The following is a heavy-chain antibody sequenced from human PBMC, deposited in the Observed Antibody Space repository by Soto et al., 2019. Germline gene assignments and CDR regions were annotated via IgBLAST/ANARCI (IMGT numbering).Heavy chain of an antibody. D-gene: IGHD3-22*01. J-gene: IGHJ4*02. CDR3: AKARESMIVVVGFDY. Sequence: GGSLRLSCVASEFTFSNYAMSWVRQAPGKGLEWVSGISGNDDSTYYADSVKGRCIISRDNSKNTLDLQMNSLRAQDTAVYYCAKARESMIVVVGFDYWGQGTLVTVSS. V-gene: IGHV3-23*01. CDR1: EFTFSNYA. CDR2: ISGNDDST.